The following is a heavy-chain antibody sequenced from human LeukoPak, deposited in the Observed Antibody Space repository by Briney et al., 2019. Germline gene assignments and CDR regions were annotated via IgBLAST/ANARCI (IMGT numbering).Heavy chain of an antibody. J-gene: IGHJ4*02. CDR3: ARGRLLRLTYLFDS. Sequence: GGSLRLSCAASGFSFSISEMHWVRTALGAGLEWLSYISLGGDTIYYADSVKGRFTISSDSANNSLYLQMNNLRAEDTAVYYCARGRLLRLTYLFDSWGQGTLVTVSS. CDR1: GFSFSISE. V-gene: IGHV3-48*03. CDR2: ISLGGDTI. D-gene: IGHD1-26*01.